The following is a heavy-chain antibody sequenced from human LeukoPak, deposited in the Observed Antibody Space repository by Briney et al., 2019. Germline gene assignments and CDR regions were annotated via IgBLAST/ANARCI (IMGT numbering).Heavy chain of an antibody. CDR3: AREARPSGCGGDCFNAFDI. CDR2: IIPIRGIA. Sequence: ASVKVSCKASRGTFSSYAISWVRQAPGQGLEWMGRIIPIRGIANYAQKFQGRVSITADKSTSTAYMELSSLRSEDTAVYYCAREARPSGCGGDCFNAFDIWGQGTMVTVSS. CDR1: RGTFSSYA. J-gene: IGHJ3*02. V-gene: IGHV1-69*04. D-gene: IGHD2-21*02.